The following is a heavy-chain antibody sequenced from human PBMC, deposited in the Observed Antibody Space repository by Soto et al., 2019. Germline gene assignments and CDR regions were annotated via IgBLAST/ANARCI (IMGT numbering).Heavy chain of an antibody. D-gene: IGHD3-22*01. CDR2: IYYSGST. V-gene: IGHV4-59*01. CDR1: GGSISSYY. Sequence: SETLSLTCTVSGGSISSYYWSWIRQPPGKGLEWIGYIYYSGSTNYNPSLKSRVTISVDTSKNQFSLKLSSVTAADTAVYYCARALDYYDSSGYSGPFGYWGQGTLVTVSS. J-gene: IGHJ4*02. CDR3: ARALDYYDSSGYSGPFGY.